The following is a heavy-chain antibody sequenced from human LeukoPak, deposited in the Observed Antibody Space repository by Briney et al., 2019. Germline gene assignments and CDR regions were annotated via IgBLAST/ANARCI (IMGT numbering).Heavy chain of an antibody. CDR1: GFTFDDYA. J-gene: IGHJ6*02. V-gene: IGHV3-9*01. CDR2: ISWNSGSI. CDR3: AKGLDYYYGMDV. D-gene: IGHD6-19*01. Sequence: PGRSLRLSCAASGFTFDDYAMHWVRQAPGKGLEWVSGISWNSGSIGYADSVKGRFTISRDNAKNSLYLQMNNLRAGDTALYYCAKGLDYYYGMDVWGQGTTVTVSS.